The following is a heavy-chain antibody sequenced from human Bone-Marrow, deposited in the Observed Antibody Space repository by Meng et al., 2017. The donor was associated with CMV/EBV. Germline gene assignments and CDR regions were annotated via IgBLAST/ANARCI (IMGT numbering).Heavy chain of an antibody. CDR3: ARGGSYYSFFDY. CDR1: GYSFTGYY. CDR2: INPNSGGT. D-gene: IGHD1-26*01. V-gene: IGHV1-2*02. Sequence: ASVKVSCKASGYSFTGYYMHWVRQAPGQGLEWMGWINPNSGGTDYAQKFQGRVTMTRDTSISTAYMELSRLRSDDTAVYYCARGGSYYSFFDYWGQGTLVTVSS. J-gene: IGHJ4*02.